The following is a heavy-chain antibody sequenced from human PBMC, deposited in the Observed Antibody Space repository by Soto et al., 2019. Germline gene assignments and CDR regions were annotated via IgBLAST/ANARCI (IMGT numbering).Heavy chain of an antibody. CDR3: AREGTRGGFLNWFDP. D-gene: IGHD3-10*01. CDR1: GDSITTYY. Sequence: SETLSLTCSVSGDSITTYYWNWIRQPPGKGLEWIGYFYYSGGTNYNPSLKSQITISADTSKNQIFLKLTSVTAADTAVYYCAREGTRGGFLNWFDPWGQGTLVTVSS. J-gene: IGHJ5*02. CDR2: FYYSGGT. V-gene: IGHV4-59*12.